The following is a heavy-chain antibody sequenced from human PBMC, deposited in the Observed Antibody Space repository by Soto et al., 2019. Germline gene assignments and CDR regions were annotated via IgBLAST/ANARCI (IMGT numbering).Heavy chain of an antibody. CDR2: IYSGGST. Sequence: GGSLRLSCEAPVVTVIRTYXSWVRQGPGKGLEWVSVIYSGGSTYYADSVKGRFTISRDNSKNTLYLQMNSLRAEDTAVYYCARDRAVTTNAYYYYGMDVWGQGTTVTVSS. CDR1: VVTVIRTY. D-gene: IGHD4-17*01. CDR3: ARDRAVTTNAYYYYGMDV. V-gene: IGHV3-53*01. J-gene: IGHJ6*02.